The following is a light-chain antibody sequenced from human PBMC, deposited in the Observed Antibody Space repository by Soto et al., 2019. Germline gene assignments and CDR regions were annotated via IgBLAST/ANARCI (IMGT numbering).Light chain of an antibody. CDR1: QSVRTK. CDR3: QQYNSWPPIT. Sequence: EIVMTQSPGTLSVSPGEGATLFCRASQSVRTKLAWYQQRAGQAPRLLMYGASTRATGIPDRFSGSGSGTEVTITISSIQSEDFAVYYCQQYNSWPPITFGQGTRLEIK. CDR2: GAS. J-gene: IGKJ5*01. V-gene: IGKV3-15*01.